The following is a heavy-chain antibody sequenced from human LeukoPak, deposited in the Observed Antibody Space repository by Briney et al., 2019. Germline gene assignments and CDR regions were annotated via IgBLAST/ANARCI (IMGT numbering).Heavy chain of an antibody. D-gene: IGHD6-6*01. Sequence: AGGTLRLSCAASGFTFSGSAMHWVRQASGKGLEWVGRIRSKANSYATAYAASVKGRFTISRDDSKNTAYLQMNSLKTEDTAVYYCTPSIAARVSPCGQGTLVTVSS. CDR2: IRSKANSYAT. CDR3: TPSIAARVSP. J-gene: IGHJ5*02. V-gene: IGHV3-73*01. CDR1: GFTFSGSA.